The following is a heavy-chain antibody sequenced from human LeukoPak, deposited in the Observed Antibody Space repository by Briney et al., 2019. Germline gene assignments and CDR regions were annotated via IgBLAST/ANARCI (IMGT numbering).Heavy chain of an antibody. CDR2: IYYSGGT. D-gene: IGHD3-16*01. J-gene: IGHJ4*02. Sequence: SETLSLTCTVSGGSINYYYWMWLRQPPGKGLEWIGYIYYSGGTHYNPSLKSRVTMLVDTSKNQFSLKLTAVTAADTAVYYCARETPWAGHFDYWGQGSLVTVSS. V-gene: IGHV4-59*01. CDR1: GGSINYYY. CDR3: ARETPWAGHFDY.